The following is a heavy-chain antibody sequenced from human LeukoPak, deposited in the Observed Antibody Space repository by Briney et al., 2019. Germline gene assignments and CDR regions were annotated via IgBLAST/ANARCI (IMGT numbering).Heavy chain of an antibody. J-gene: IGHJ5*02. CDR1: GYTFTSYD. D-gene: IGHD2/OR15-2a*01. CDR3: ARAFPSPEENWFDP. CDR2: MNPNSGNT. Sequence: ASVKVSCKASGYTFTSYDINWVRQATGQGLGWMGWMNPNSGNTGYAQKFQGRVTMTRNTSISTAYMELSSLRSEDTAVYYCARAFPSPEENWFDPWGQGTLVTVSS. V-gene: IGHV1-8*01.